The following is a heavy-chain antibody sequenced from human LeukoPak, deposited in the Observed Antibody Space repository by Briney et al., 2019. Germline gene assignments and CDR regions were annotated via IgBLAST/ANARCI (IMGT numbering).Heavy chain of an antibody. Sequence: HGDSLKISCKGSGYSFTSYWISWVRPMPGKGLEWVGRIDPSDSYTNYSPSFQGHVTISADKSISTAYLQWSSLKASDTAMYYCARVGRHTAMVTFDYWGQGTLVTVSS. CDR2: IDPSDSYT. J-gene: IGHJ4*02. V-gene: IGHV5-10-1*01. D-gene: IGHD5-18*01. CDR3: ARVGRHTAMVTFDY. CDR1: GYSFTSYW.